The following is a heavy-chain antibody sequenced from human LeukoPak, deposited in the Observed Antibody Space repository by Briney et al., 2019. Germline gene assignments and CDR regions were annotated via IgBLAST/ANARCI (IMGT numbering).Heavy chain of an antibody. V-gene: IGHV1-69*05. Sequence: VSCKASGGTFSSYAISWVGQAPGQGLEWMGRIIPIFGAANYAQKFQGRVTIATDESTSTAYMELSSLRSEDTAVYYCARDLEKYSSSWYGGDYWGQGTLVTVSS. CDR1: GGTFSSYA. D-gene: IGHD6-13*01. CDR2: IIPIFGAA. J-gene: IGHJ4*02. CDR3: ARDLEKYSSSWYGGDY.